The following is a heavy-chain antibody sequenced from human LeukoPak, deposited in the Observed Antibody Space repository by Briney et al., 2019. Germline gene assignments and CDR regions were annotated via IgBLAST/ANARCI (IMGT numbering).Heavy chain of an antibody. Sequence: SETLSLTCTVSGGSISSGGHYWSWIRQPPGKGLEWIGYIYHSGSTYYNPSLKSRVTISVDTSKNQFSLKLSSVTAADTAVYYCARDPRGYSGYELLDYWGQGTLVTVSS. CDR1: GGSISSGGHY. J-gene: IGHJ4*02. V-gene: IGHV4-30-2*01. D-gene: IGHD5-12*01. CDR3: ARDPRGYSGYELLDY. CDR2: IYHSGST.